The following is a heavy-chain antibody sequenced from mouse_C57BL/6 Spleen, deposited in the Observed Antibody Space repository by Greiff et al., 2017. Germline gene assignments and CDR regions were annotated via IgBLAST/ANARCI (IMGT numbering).Heavy chain of an antibody. J-gene: IGHJ4*01. CDR3: ARWLPSLSMDY. D-gene: IGHD1-2*01. Sequence: EVMLVESGGGLVKPGGSLKLSCAASGFSFSDYGMHWVRQAPEKGLEWVAYISSGSSTIYYSDTVKGRFTISRDNAKNTLFLQMTSLRSEDTAMFYCARWLPSLSMDYWGQGTSVTVSS. CDR1: GFSFSDYG. CDR2: ISSGSSTI. V-gene: IGHV5-17*01.